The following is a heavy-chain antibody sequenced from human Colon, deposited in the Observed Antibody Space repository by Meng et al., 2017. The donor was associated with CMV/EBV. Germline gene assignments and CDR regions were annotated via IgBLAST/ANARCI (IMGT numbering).Heavy chain of an antibody. V-gene: IGHV4-39*07. CDR2: IYYTGND. Sequence: QAPGPGLVKPSETLSLTCTVSGDSISGRSYYWGWIRQPPGKGLEWIASIYYTGNDYHNPSLKSRVTISIDTSNNQFSLRLTSVTAADTAVYYCARMALHWYFDLWGRGTLVTVFS. CDR3: ARMALHWYFDL. D-gene: IGHD5-24*01. CDR1: GDSISGRSYY. J-gene: IGHJ2*01.